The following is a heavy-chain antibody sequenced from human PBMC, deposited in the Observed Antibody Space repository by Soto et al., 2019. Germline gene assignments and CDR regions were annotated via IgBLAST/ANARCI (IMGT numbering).Heavy chain of an antibody. V-gene: IGHV4-59*01. CDR1: GDSISSFY. J-gene: IGHJ6*02. CDR2: IYYSGET. CDR3: AIDQGQKFQKGSSMDA. Sequence: QVQLQESGPGLVKPSETLSLTCTVSGDSISSFYWSWIRLSPGKGLEWIGYIYYSGETNYNPSVKSRASRTVHRTKDQFSLKLVSGAAAHTAVNNCAIDQGQKFQKGSSMDAWGQGTTGTVSS.